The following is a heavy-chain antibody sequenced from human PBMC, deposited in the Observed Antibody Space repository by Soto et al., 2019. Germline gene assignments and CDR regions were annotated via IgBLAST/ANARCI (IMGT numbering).Heavy chain of an antibody. CDR3: ARTLDYGHMAV. CDR1: GDSVRNQY. D-gene: IGHD3-16*01. CDR2: IYRSGST. Sequence: PSETLSLTCTVSGDSVRNQYWSWIRRPPGRGLEWIGYIYRSGSTKYNPSLKSRPTISVDTSKNQFSLKLSSVTAADTAVYYCARTLDYGHMAVWGKGPTVTVSS. J-gene: IGHJ6*03. V-gene: IGHV4-4*09.